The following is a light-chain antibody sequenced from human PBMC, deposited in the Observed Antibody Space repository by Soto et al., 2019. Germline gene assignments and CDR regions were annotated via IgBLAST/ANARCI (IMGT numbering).Light chain of an antibody. Sequence: DIQMTQSPTTFAASVDNIATITWRAHNISSSWLAWYQQKPEKAPKLLIYKASSLESGVPSRFSGSGSGTEFTLTISSLQPDDFATYYCQQYNSYSFGGGTKVEIK. CDR2: KAS. J-gene: IGKJ4*01. V-gene: IGKV1-5*03. CDR3: QQYNSYS. CDR1: NISSSW.